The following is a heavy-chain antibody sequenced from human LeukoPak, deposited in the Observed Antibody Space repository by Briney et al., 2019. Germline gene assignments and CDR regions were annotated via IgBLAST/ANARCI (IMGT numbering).Heavy chain of an antibody. J-gene: IGHJ5*02. Sequence: GASVKGSCKTSGYTCTGYYMHWVRQAPGQGREWMGGINPNSGGTNYAQKFQGRVTMTRDTCISTAYVELSRLRGGETAVYYCARDIPRTGWFDPWGQETLVSVSS. D-gene: IGHD1-14*01. CDR1: GYTCTGYY. CDR2: INPNSGGT. CDR3: ARDIPRTGWFDP. V-gene: IGHV1-2*02.